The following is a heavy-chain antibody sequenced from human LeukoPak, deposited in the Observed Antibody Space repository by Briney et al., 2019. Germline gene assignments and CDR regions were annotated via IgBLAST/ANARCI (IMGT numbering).Heavy chain of an antibody. J-gene: IGHJ4*02. CDR1: GYTFTVYY. D-gene: IGHD2-21*01. CDR3: ARDGVRYCGGDCYSDY. Sequence: ASVKVSCKTSGYTFTVYYIHWVRQAPGQGLEWMGWINPNSGGTNYAQKFQGRVTMTRDTSISTAYMELSRLTSDDTAVYYCARDGVRYCGGDCYSDYWGQGTLVTVSS. CDR2: INPNSGGT. V-gene: IGHV1-2*02.